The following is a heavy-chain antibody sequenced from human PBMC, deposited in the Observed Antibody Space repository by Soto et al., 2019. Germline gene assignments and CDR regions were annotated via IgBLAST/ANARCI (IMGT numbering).Heavy chain of an antibody. J-gene: IGHJ4*02. V-gene: IGHV4-30-4*01. Sequence: QVQLQESGPGLVKPSQTLSLTCTVSGGSISSGDYYWSWIRQPPGKGLEWIGYIYYSGSTYYNQSLKSRVTISVDTSKNQFSLKLSSVTAADTAVYYCARVKYYYDSSGSFDYWGQGTLVTVSS. D-gene: IGHD3-22*01. CDR3: ARVKYYYDSSGSFDY. CDR2: IYYSGST. CDR1: GGSISSGDYY.